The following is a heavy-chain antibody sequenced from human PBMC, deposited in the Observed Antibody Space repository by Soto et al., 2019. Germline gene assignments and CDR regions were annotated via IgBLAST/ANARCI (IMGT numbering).Heavy chain of an antibody. Sequence: ASLQVSCKASGYTSTSYDINWVRQATGHGLEWMGWMNPNSGNTGYGQKFQGRVTMTRKTSISTAYMELNSLRAEDTDVYYCARVYYDSRGPTKYRAFDFWGQGTMVTVSS. J-gene: IGHJ3*01. CDR3: ARVYYDSRGPTKYRAFDF. CDR1: GYTSTSYD. CDR2: MNPNSGNT. D-gene: IGHD3-22*01. V-gene: IGHV1-8*01.